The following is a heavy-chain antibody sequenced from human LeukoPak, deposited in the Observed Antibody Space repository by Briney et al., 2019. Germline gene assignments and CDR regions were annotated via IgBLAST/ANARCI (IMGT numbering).Heavy chain of an antibody. CDR2: INAGNDNT. CDR1: GYTFTSYA. Sequence: ASVKVSCKASGYTFTSYAMHWVRQAPGQRLEWMGRINAGNDNTKYSQEFQGRVTITRDTSASTAYMELSSLRSEDMAVYYCARGYSYGYFDYWGQGTLVTVSS. V-gene: IGHV1-3*03. J-gene: IGHJ4*02. CDR3: ARGYSYGYFDY. D-gene: IGHD5-18*01.